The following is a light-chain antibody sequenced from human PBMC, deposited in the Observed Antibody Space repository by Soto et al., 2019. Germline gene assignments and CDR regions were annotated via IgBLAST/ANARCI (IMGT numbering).Light chain of an antibody. Sequence: EIVVTQSPATLSVSPGERVTLSCRASQSVSSSLAWYQQRPGQAHRLLIYDTFTRAAGISARFSGSGSGTEFTLTISSLQSEDFAVYYCQQYIDWPPGTFGQGTAVEIK. J-gene: IGKJ1*01. V-gene: IGKV3-15*01. CDR1: QSVSSS. CDR2: DTF. CDR3: QQYIDWPPGT.